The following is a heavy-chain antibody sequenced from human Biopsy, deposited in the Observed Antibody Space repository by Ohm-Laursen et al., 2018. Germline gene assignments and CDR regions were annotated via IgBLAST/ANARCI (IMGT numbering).Heavy chain of an antibody. Sequence: GTLSLTCSISGGSISGYYWNWIRQSPGKGLDWIGYIWSSGTTDYNPSLQSRVSMSLELSTDQFSLKVDSVTAADTAVYYCARATNSTGWPYYYFYGMDVWGQGTTVTVSS. D-gene: IGHD2/OR15-2a*01. CDR1: GGSISGYY. V-gene: IGHV4-59*01. J-gene: IGHJ6*02. CDR3: ARATNSTGWPYYYFYGMDV. CDR2: IWSSGTT.